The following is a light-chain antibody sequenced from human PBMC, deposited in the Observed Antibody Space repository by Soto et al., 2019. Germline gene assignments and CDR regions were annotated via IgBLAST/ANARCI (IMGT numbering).Light chain of an antibody. V-gene: IGKV3-11*01. CDR2: DAS. J-gene: IGKJ5*01. Sequence: TQSPSAMSASLGDRVTITCRASQSVSSYLAWYQQKPGQAPRLLIYDASNRATGIPARFSGSGSGTDFTLTINNLEPEDFAVYYCQQRSNWPANFGQGTRLEIK. CDR3: QQRSNWPAN. CDR1: QSVSSY.